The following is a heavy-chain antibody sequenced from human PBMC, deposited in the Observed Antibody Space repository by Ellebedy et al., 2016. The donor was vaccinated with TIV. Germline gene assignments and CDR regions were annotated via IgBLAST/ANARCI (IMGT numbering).Heavy chain of an antibody. J-gene: IGHJ4*02. V-gene: IGHV3-21*01. CDR1: GFTFRLNS. CDR3: ARVLGSGFLDY. D-gene: IGHD3-10*01. CDR2: FTSTNAYV. Sequence: GESLKISCAASGFTFRLNSMNWIPQPPGQGLEWVASFTSTNAYVYYADSVKGRVTISRDNAENSLYLQMNTLRAEDTAVYYCARVLGSGFLDYWGQGTLVTVSS.